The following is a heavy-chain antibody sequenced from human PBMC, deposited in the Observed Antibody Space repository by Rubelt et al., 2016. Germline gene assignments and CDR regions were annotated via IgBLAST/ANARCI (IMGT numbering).Heavy chain of an antibody. J-gene: IGHJ4*02. CDR1: GVYFTTYW. CDR3: ARSTGWYPDY. Sequence: EVQLVESGGGLVQPGGSVRLSCAASGVYFTTYWMSWVRQAPGKGLEWVANIKEDGSERYCVDSVKGRFTTSRDNAKNSLYLQMNSRRAEDTALYYCARSTGWYPDYWGQGTLVTVSS. CDR2: IKEDGSER. D-gene: IGHD6-19*01. V-gene: IGHV3-7*01.